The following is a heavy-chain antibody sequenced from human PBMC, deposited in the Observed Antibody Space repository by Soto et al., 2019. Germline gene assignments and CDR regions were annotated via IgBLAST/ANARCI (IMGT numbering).Heavy chain of an antibody. CDR2: ISAYNGNT. V-gene: IGHV1-18*04. Sequence: QVQLVQSGAEVKKPGASVKVSCKASGYTFTSYGISWVRQAPGQGLAWMGWISAYNGNTNYAQKLQGRVTMTTDTSTSTAYMELRSLRSDDTAVYYCARDPAAAGTDYYYYGMDVWGQGTTVTVSS. CDR1: GYTFTSYG. CDR3: ARDPAAAGTDYYYYGMDV. J-gene: IGHJ6*02. D-gene: IGHD6-13*01.